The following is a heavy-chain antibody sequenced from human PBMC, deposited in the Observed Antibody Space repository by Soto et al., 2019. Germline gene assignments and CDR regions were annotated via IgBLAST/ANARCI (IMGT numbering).Heavy chain of an antibody. CDR1: GGTFSSYA. CDR3: ARDRPPYYYDSSGYDDAFDI. Sequence: QVQLVQSGAEVKKPGSSVKVSCKASGGTFSSYAISWVRQAPGQGLEWMGGIIPIFGTANYAQKFQGRVTINAEDSTSTAYMELSSLRSEDTAVYYCARDRPPYYYDSSGYDDAFDIWGQGTMVTVSS. V-gene: IGHV1-69*01. CDR2: IIPIFGTA. J-gene: IGHJ3*02. D-gene: IGHD3-22*01.